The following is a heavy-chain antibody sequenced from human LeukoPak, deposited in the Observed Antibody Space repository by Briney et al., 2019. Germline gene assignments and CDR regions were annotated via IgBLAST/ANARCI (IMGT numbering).Heavy chain of an antibody. Sequence: PSETLSLTCTVSGGSISSSTYYWGWIRQPPGKGLEWIGSIYYSGSTYYNPSLKSRVSISVDTSKNQFSLKLSSVTAADTAVYYCARHFEPAIRFSPFDYWGQRTLVSVSS. CDR1: GGSISSSTYY. J-gene: IGHJ4*02. V-gene: IGHV4-39*01. D-gene: IGHD3-3*01. CDR3: ARHFEPAIRFSPFDY. CDR2: IYYSGST.